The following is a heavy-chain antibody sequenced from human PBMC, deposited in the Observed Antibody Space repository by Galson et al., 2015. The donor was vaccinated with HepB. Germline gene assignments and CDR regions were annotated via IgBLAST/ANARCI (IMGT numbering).Heavy chain of an antibody. D-gene: IGHD3-10*01. CDR1: GYPFTTYY. CDR3: ARGYGSGTSSSYGMDV. J-gene: IGHJ6*02. V-gene: IGHV1-46*03. Sequence: SVKVSCKASGYPFTTYYIHWVRQAPGQGLEWMGVINPSVGNTGYAQRFQGRVTVTRDTSTSTVNMELSSLRSEDTAVYYCARGYGSGTSSSYGMDVCCQGTPVTVS. CDR2: INPSVGNT.